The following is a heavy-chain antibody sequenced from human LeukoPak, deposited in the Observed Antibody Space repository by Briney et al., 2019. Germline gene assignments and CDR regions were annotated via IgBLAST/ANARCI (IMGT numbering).Heavy chain of an antibody. J-gene: IGHJ2*01. D-gene: IGHD2-2*01. CDR3: AREDIVVVPAASNWYFDL. CDR2: IIPIFGTA. V-gene: IGHV1-69*13. Sequence: SVKVSCKASGGNFSSYAISWVRQAPGQGLEWMGWIIPIFGTANYAQKFQGRVTITADESTSTAYMELSSLRSEDTAVYYCAREDIVVVPAASNWYFDLWGRGTLVTVSS. CDR1: GGNFSSYA.